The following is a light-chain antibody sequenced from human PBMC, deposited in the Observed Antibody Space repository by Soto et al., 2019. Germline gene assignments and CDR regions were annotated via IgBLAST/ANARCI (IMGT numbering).Light chain of an antibody. CDR1: QSVSSN. J-gene: IGKJ2*01. CDR2: GAS. V-gene: IGKV3-15*01. CDR3: QQYHNRPKYT. Sequence: EIVMTQSPATLAVSPGERDTLYCRASQSVSSNLAWYQQKPGQAPRLLIYGASTRATGITARFSGSGSGTEFTLTISSLQSEDFAVYYCQQYHNRPKYTFCQGTKLEIK.